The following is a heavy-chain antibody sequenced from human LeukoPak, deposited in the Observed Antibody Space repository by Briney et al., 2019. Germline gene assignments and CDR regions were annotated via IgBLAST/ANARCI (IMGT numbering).Heavy chain of an antibody. V-gene: IGHV4-31*09. J-gene: IGHJ4*02. Sequence: SETLSLTCTVSGGSISSGGYYWSWIRQHPGKGLEWIGYIYYSGSTYYNPSLKSRVTISVDRSKNQFSLKLSSVTAADTAVYYCATGGSGAVDYWGQGTLVTVSS. D-gene: IGHD2-15*01. CDR1: GGSISSGGYY. CDR2: IYYSGST. CDR3: ATGGSGAVDY.